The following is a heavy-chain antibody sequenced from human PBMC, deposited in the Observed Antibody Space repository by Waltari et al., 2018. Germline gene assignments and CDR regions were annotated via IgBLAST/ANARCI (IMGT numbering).Heavy chain of an antibody. J-gene: IGHJ2*01. CDR3: ALDDDILTGPTSNWYFDI. Sequence: QVQLQQWGAGLLKPSETLSLTCAVSGGSLGSFYWSWLRQSPGKGLAWIGEINHDGTTNDNPSLKSRVTVSVDTSKTQVSLNLSSVTAADTGVYYCALDDDILTGPTSNWYFDIWGRGTLVTVSS. CDR2: INHDGTT. CDR1: GGSLGSFY. D-gene: IGHD3-9*01. V-gene: IGHV4-34*01.